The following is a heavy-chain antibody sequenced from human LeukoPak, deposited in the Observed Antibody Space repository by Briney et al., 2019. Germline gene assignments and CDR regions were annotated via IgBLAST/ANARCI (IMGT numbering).Heavy chain of an antibody. D-gene: IGHD3-10*01. J-gene: IGHJ4*02. Sequence: SETLSLTCTVSGYSISSGYYWGWIRQPPGKGLEWIGSIYHSGSTYYNPSLKSRVLISVDTSKNHFSLKLSSVTAADTAVYYCARRQYYYGSGSFDYWGQGTLVTVSS. CDR3: ARRQYYYGSGSFDY. V-gene: IGHV4-38-2*02. CDR2: IYHSGST. CDR1: GYSISSGYY.